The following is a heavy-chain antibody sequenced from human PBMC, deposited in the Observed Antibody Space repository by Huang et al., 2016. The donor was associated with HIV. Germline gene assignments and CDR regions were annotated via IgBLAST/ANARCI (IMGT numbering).Heavy chain of an antibody. CDR3: AREVRSVDTDRPDGYYYRGLDV. CDR1: GTSITTCTFY. V-gene: IGHV4-39*02. Sequence: QLRESGPGLVTPSETLSLTCSAPGTSITTCTFYWGRFSQPPGRGLEWIGMFYFLWNTYYNPSLKRRVTRSIDTANKQYSMRLTAVTAADTAVYFCAREVRSVDTDRPDGYYYRGLDVWGQGTTVIVSS. J-gene: IGHJ6*02. CDR2: FYFLWNT. D-gene: IGHD2-2*03.